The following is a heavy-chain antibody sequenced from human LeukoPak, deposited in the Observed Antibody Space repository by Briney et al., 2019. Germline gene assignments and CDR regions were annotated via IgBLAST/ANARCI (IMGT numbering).Heavy chain of an antibody. CDR3: ARMSGDTELNWFDP. Sequence: SETLSLTCTVSGGSISSYYWSWIRQPPGKGLEWIGYIYYSGSTNYNPSLKSRVTISVDTSKNQFSLKLSSVTAADTAVYYCARMSGDTELNWFDPWGQGTLVTVSS. V-gene: IGHV4-59*01. J-gene: IGHJ5*02. CDR2: IYYSGST. D-gene: IGHD4-17*01. CDR1: GGSISSYY.